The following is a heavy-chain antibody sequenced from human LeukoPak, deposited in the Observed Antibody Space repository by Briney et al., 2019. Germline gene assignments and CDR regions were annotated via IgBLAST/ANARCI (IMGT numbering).Heavy chain of an antibody. CDR3: AKGFGWELAPLDH. Sequence: GGSLRLSCAASGFTFSRYGMHWVRQAPGKGLEWVSFIRYDGSNKYYVDSVKGRFTISRDNSKNTLYLQMNSLRAEDTAVCYCAKGFGWELAPLDHWGQGTLVTV. V-gene: IGHV3-30*02. J-gene: IGHJ4*02. CDR2: IRYDGSNK. D-gene: IGHD1-26*01. CDR1: GFTFSRYG.